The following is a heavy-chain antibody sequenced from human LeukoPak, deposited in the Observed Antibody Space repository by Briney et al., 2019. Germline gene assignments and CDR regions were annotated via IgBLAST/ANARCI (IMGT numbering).Heavy chain of an antibody. Sequence: GGSLRLSCAASGFTFSSYWMHWVRQVPGKGLVWVSRINSDGSSTGCADSVKGRFTISRDNAKNTLYVQMNSLRAEDTAVYYCSTGSGHAFDIWGRGTMVTVSS. CDR2: INSDGSST. J-gene: IGHJ3*02. V-gene: IGHV3-74*01. D-gene: IGHD3-10*01. CDR1: GFTFSSYW. CDR3: STGSGHAFDI.